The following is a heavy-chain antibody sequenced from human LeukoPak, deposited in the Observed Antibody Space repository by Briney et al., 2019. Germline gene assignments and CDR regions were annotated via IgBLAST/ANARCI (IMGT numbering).Heavy chain of an antibody. CDR3: ARGDFWSGYYFY. D-gene: IGHD3-3*01. V-gene: IGHV4-61*02. CDR1: GGSISSGSYY. J-gene: IGHJ4*02. CDR2: IYTSGST. Sequence: PSETLSLTCTVSGGSISSGSYYWSWIRQPAGKGLEWIGRIYTSGSTNYNPSLKSRVTISVDTSKNQFSLKLSSVHAADTDVYYCARGDFWSGYYFYWGQGTLVTVSS.